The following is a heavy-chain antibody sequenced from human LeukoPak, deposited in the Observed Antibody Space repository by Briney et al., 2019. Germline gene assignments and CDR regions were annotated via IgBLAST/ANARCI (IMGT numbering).Heavy chain of an antibody. J-gene: IGHJ4*02. Sequence: SETLSLTCTVSGGSISSSSYYWGWIRQPPGKGLEWIGSIYYSGSTYYNPSLKSRVTISVDTSKNQFSLKLSSVTAADTAVYYCARDALFWNYIDYWGQGTLVTVSS. CDR1: GGSISSSSYY. CDR2: IYYSGST. CDR3: ARDALFWNYIDY. V-gene: IGHV4-39*07. D-gene: IGHD1-1*01.